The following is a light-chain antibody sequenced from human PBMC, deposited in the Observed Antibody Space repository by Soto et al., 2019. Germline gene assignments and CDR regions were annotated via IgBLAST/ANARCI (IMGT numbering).Light chain of an antibody. CDR3: MQSSHLRT. V-gene: IGKV2-24*01. J-gene: IGKJ1*01. CDR2: QIS. Sequence: IVLTQTPLTASVTPGQPASFSCGSSESLLHSDGNTYLSWLHQRPGQPPRLLIYQISKQLSGVPDRFSCSGAGTNFTLKISRVEVEDVGTFFCMQSSHLRTFGQGTKVEI. CDR1: ESLLHSDGNTY.